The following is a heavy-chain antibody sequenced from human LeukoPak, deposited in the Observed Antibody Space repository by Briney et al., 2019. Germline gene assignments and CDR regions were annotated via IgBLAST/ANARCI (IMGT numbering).Heavy chain of an antibody. J-gene: IGHJ4*02. CDR1: GGIFNDYS. V-gene: IGHV1-69*04. Sequence: ASVKVSCKASGGIFNDYSISWVRQAPGQGLEWMGRIIPILNVPNYAQKFEGRVTITADKSTNTAYMELSSLKSEDTAVYFCARDRPRARYFDYWGQGTLDTVSS. CDR3: ARDRPRARYFDY. D-gene: IGHD2-15*01. CDR2: IIPILNVP.